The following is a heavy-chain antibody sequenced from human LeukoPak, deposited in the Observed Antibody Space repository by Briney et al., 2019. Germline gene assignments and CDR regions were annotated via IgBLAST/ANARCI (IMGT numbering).Heavy chain of an antibody. V-gene: IGHV3-23*01. CDR3: AKEWLVAPDAFDI. CDR1: GFTFSSYA. Sequence: TRGSLRLSCAASGFTFSSYAMSWVRQAPGKGLEWVSAISGSGGSTYYADSVKGRFTISRDNSKNTLYLQVNSLRAEDTAVYYCAKEWLVAPDAFDIWGQGTMVTVSS. CDR2: ISGSGGST. J-gene: IGHJ3*02. D-gene: IGHD6-19*01.